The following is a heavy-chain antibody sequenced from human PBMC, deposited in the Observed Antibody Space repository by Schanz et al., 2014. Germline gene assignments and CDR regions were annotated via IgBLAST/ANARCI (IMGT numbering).Heavy chain of an antibody. CDR2: IRSKAHNSAT. V-gene: IGHV3-73*01. CDR3: SRGTVGSTYGVDY. D-gene: IGHD1-26*01. J-gene: IGHJ4*02. Sequence: EVQLLESGGGLVQPGGSLRLSCAASGFTFSGSPMHWVRQASGRGLEWVGRIRSKAHNSATSYAASVKGRFTISRDDSKNTAYLQMNSLKTEDTAVYYCSRGTVGSTYGVDYWGQGTPVTVSS. CDR1: GFTFSGSP.